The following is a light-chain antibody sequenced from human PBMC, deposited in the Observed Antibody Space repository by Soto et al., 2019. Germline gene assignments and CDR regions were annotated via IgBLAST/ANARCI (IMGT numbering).Light chain of an antibody. Sequence: DIQMTQSPSTLSASEGDRVTIACRASQDVTTYLNWYQQKPGKAPTLLIYAASILQSGVPSRFSGSGSGTDFTLTIASLQSEDFAIYYCQQTYSVPGTFGQGTRVEIK. V-gene: IGKV1-39*01. CDR1: QDVTTY. CDR2: AAS. CDR3: QQTYSVPGT. J-gene: IGKJ1*01.